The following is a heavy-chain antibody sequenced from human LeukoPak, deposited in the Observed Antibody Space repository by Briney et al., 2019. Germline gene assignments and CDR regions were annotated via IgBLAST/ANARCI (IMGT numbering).Heavy chain of an antibody. J-gene: IGHJ6*02. CDR2: ISWNSGSI. CDR1: GFTFDDYA. V-gene: IGHV3-9*01. CDR3: AKGVAVAVYYYGMDV. Sequence: PGGSLRLSCAASGFTFDDYAMHWVRQAPGKGLEWVSGISWNSGSIGYADSVKGRFTISRDNAKNSLYLQMNSLRAEDTALYYCAKGVAVAVYYYGMDVWGQGTTVTVSS. D-gene: IGHD6-19*01.